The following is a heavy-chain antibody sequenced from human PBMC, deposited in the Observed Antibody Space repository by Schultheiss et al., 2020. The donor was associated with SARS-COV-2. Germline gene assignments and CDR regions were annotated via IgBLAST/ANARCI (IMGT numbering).Heavy chain of an antibody. CDR2: IYHSGST. D-gene: IGHD4-17*01. J-gene: IGHJ4*02. V-gene: IGHV4-38-2*01. CDR1: GYSISSGYY. Sequence: SETLSLTCAVSGYSISSGYYWGWIRQPPGKGLEWIGSIYHSGSTYYNPSLKSRVTISVDRSKNQFSLKLSSVTAADTAVYYCARGGATVTNFDYWGQGTLVTVSS. CDR3: ARGGATVTNFDY.